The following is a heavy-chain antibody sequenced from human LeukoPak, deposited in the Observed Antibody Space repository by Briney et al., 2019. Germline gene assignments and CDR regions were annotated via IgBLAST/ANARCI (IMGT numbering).Heavy chain of an antibody. V-gene: IGHV1-69*04. CDR1: GGTFSSYA. CDR3: ARGRIAAAGSWFDP. CDR2: IIPIFGIA. Sequence: ASVKVSCKASGGTFSSYAISWVRQAPGQGLEWMGRIIPIFGIANYAQKLQGRVTITADKSTSTAYMELSSLRSEDTAVYYCARGRIAAAGSWFDPWGQGTLVTVSS. D-gene: IGHD6-13*01. J-gene: IGHJ5*02.